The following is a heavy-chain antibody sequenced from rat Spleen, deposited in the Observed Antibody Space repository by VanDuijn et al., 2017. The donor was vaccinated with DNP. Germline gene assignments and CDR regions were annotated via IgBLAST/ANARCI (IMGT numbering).Heavy chain of an antibody. J-gene: IGHJ3*01. V-gene: IGHV5S10*01. D-gene: IGHD1-2*01. Sequence: EVELVESGGGLVQPGRSLKLSCAASGFTFSNSDMAWVRQAPKKGLDWVAIIIYDGSRTYYRNSVKGRFTISRDNAKSTLYLQMDSLRSEDTATYYCTTGGAAAYWGQGTLVTVSS. CDR1: GFTFSNSD. CDR3: TTGGAAAY. CDR2: IIYDGSRT.